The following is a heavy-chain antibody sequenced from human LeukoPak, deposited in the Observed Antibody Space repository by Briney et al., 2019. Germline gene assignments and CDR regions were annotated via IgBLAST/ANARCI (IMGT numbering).Heavy chain of an antibody. D-gene: IGHD3-22*01. V-gene: IGHV3-23*01. CDR3: AKGPAYYYDSSGPADY. CDR2: ISGSGGGT. Sequence: GGSLRLSCAASGFTFSSYAMSWVRQAPGKGLEWVSAISGSGGGTYYADSVKGRFTISRDNSKNTLYLQMNSLRAEDTAVYYCAKGPAYYYDSSGPADYWGQGTLVTVSS. CDR1: GFTFSSYA. J-gene: IGHJ4*02.